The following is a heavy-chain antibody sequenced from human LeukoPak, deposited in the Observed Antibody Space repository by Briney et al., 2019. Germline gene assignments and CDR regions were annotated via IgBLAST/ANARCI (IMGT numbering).Heavy chain of an antibody. CDR1: GFTFSSHS. CDR2: ISDRGTYI. D-gene: IGHD3-3*01. Sequence: KSGGSLRVSCAASGFTFSSHSMNWVRQAPGKGLEWVASISDRGTYIYYADSVKGRFTISRDNAKNSLYLQMNSLRAEDTALYYCAKWSGDFGFDCWGQGTLVTVSS. V-gene: IGHV3-21*04. CDR3: AKWSGDFGFDC. J-gene: IGHJ4*02.